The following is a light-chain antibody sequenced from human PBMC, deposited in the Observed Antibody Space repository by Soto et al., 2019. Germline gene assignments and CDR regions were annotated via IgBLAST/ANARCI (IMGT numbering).Light chain of an antibody. CDR2: KVN. V-gene: IGLV2-8*01. CDR1: SSDVGGYNY. J-gene: IGLJ1*01. Sequence: QSALTQPPSASGSPGQSVAISCTGTSSDVGGYNYVSWYQQHPGTAPKLMIYKVNKRASVVPGRCSCSTSGNTASLTVSGLQAEDEAYYSSSSYAVSSNVFGTGTKLTVL. CDR3: SSYAVSSNV.